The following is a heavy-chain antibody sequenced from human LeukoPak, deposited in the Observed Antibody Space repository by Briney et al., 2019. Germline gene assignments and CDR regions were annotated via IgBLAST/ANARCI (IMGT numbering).Heavy chain of an antibody. J-gene: IGHJ4*02. Sequence: PGGSLRLSCVASGFTVSANYMTWVRQAPGKGLEWVSLMYSNGDTYYAESVKGRFTLSRDTSKNTLYLHMNSLRVKDTALYYCARDRGGYYYYPLDYWGQGILVTVSS. CDR2: MYSNGDT. D-gene: IGHD3-22*01. CDR3: ARDRGGYYYYPLDY. CDR1: GFTVSANY. V-gene: IGHV3-66*01.